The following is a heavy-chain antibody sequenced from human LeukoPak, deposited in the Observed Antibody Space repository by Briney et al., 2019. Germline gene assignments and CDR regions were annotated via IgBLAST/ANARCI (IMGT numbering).Heavy chain of an antibody. J-gene: IGHJ4*02. D-gene: IGHD5-24*01. V-gene: IGHV4-34*01. CDR1: GGSFSGYY. Sequence: PSETLSLTCAVYGGSFSGYYWSWIRQPPGKGLEWIGEINHSGSTNYNPPLKSRVTISVDTSKNQFSLKLSSVTAADTAVYYCARRGRWLQNFDYWGQGTLVTVSS. CDR3: ARRGRWLQNFDY. CDR2: INHSGST.